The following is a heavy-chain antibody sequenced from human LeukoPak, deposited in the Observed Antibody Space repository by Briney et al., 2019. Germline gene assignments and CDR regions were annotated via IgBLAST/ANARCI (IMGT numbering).Heavy chain of an antibody. CDR3: AKVYGSNSYAFDI. D-gene: IGHD4-23*01. V-gene: IGHV3-23*01. Sequence: GGSLRLSCAASGFTFSSYAMSWVRQAPGKGLEWISAISGSGGSTYYADSVKGRLTISRDNSKNTLYLQMNSLRAEDTAVYYCAKVYGSNSYAFDIWGQGTMVTVSS. CDR1: GFTFSSYA. CDR2: ISGSGGST. J-gene: IGHJ3*02.